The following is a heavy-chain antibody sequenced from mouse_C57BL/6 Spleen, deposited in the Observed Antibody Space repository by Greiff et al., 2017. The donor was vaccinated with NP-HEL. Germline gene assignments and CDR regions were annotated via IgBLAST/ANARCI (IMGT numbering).Heavy chain of an antibody. V-gene: IGHV5-9*01. D-gene: IGHD2-4*01. CDR2: ISGGGGNT. CDR1: GFTFSSYT. CDR3: ARHGYDYERFAY. Sequence: EVQRVESGGGLVKPGGSLKLSCAASGFTFSSYTMSWVRQTPEKRLEWVATISGGGGNTYYPDSVKGRFTISRDNAKNTLYLQMSSLRSEDTALYYCARHGYDYERFAYWGQGTLVTVSA. J-gene: IGHJ3*01.